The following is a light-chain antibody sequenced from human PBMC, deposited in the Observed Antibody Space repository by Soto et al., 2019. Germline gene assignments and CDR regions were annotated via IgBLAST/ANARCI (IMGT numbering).Light chain of an antibody. V-gene: IGKV3-11*01. Sequence: EIVLTQSPATLSLSPGERATLSCRASQSINRHLAWYRQKPGQAPRLLIYDASNRATGIPARFSGSGSGTDFTLTISSLEPEDFGVYYCQQRSKWRTFGQGTKVDIK. CDR2: DAS. J-gene: IGKJ1*01. CDR3: QQRSKWRT. CDR1: QSINRH.